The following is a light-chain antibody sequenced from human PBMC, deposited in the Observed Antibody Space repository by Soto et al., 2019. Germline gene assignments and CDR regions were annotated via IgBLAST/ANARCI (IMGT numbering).Light chain of an antibody. V-gene: IGLV1-44*01. CDR1: RSNIGSNT. CDR3: AAWDASLNGYV. Sequence: QSVLTQPPSASGTPGQRVTISCSGSRSNIGSNTVNWFQQLPGTAPKLLIYSNNQRPSAVPDRFSGSKSGTSASLAISGLRSEDEADYYCAAWDASLNGYVFGTGTQLTVL. CDR2: SNN. J-gene: IGLJ1*01.